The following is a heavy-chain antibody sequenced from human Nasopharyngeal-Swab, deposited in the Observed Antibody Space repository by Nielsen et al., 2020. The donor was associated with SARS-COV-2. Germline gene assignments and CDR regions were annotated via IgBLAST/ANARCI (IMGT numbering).Heavy chain of an antibody. D-gene: IGHD3-10*01. J-gene: IGHJ5*02. CDR3: ARDPVVLLWFGDGGWFDP. CDR2: IIPIFGTA. V-gene: IGHV1-69*13. Sequence: SVKVSCKASGGTFSSYAISWVRQAPGQGLEWMGGIIPIFGTANYAQKFQGRVTITADESTSTAYMELSSLRSEDTAVYYCARDPVVLLWFGDGGWFDPWGQGTLVTVSS. CDR1: GGTFSSYA.